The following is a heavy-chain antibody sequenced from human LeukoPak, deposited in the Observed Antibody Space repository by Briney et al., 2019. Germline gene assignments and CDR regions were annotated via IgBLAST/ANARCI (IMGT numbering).Heavy chain of an antibody. Sequence: GGSLRLSCAASGFTFSSYAMSWVRQAPGKGLEWVSTIDDNGDNTYYADSVKGRFTISRDNSKNTLYLQTNSLRAEGTAVYYCAKYDYGGNPNEYYFDYWGQGTLVTVSS. CDR1: GFTFSSYA. D-gene: IGHD4-23*01. CDR3: AKYDYGGNPNEYYFDY. J-gene: IGHJ4*02. CDR2: IDDNGDNT. V-gene: IGHV3-23*01.